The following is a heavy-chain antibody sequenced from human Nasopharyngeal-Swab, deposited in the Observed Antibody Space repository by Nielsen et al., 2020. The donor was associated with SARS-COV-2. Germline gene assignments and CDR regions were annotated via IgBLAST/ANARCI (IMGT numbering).Heavy chain of an antibody. D-gene: IGHD3-22*01. CDR3: TREGKDYYDSSGYSYFDY. Sequence: GASLKISCTASGFTFGDYAMSWFRQAPGKGLEWVGFIRSKAYGGTTEYAASVKGRFTISRDDSKSIAYLQMNSLKTEDTAVYYCTREGKDYYDSSGYSYFDYWGQGTLVTVSS. CDR1: GFTFGDYA. J-gene: IGHJ4*02. V-gene: IGHV3-49*03. CDR2: IRSKAYGGTT.